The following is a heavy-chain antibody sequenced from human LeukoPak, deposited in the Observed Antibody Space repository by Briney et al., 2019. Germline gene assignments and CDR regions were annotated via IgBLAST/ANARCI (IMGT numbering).Heavy chain of an antibody. Sequence: SVTVSCKASGGTFSSYAISWVRQAPGQGLEWMGGIIPIFGTANYAQKFRGRVTITADESTSTAYMELSSLRSEDTAVYYCASEIAVAGTNWFDPWGQGTLVTVSS. CDR2: IIPIFGTA. V-gene: IGHV1-69*01. D-gene: IGHD6-19*01. CDR1: GGTFSSYA. CDR3: ASEIAVAGTNWFDP. J-gene: IGHJ5*02.